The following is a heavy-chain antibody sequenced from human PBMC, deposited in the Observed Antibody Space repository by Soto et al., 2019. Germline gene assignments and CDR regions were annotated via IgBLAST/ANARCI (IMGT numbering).Heavy chain of an antibody. D-gene: IGHD3-22*01. V-gene: IGHV4-59*01. CDR1: GGSISTYY. Sequence: SETLSLTCSVSGGSISTYYWSWIRQPPGKGLERIGYIHYSGTTNYNPSLKSRVTISVDTSKNQFSLKLSSGTAADTAVYYCARGYYDSSGYYHAYWYFDLWGRGTLVNVSS. CDR3: ARGYYDSSGYYHAYWYFDL. CDR2: IHYSGTT. J-gene: IGHJ2*01.